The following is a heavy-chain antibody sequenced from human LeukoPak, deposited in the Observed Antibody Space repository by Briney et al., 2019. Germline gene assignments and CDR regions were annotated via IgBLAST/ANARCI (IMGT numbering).Heavy chain of an antibody. CDR3: ARACGFWSGSVDAFDI. V-gene: IGHV1-46*01. J-gene: IGHJ3*02. CDR1: GYTFTSYY. CDR2: INPSGGST. Sequence: ASVKVSCKASGYTFTSYYMHWVRQAPGQGLEWMGIINPSGGSTSYAQKFQGRVTMARDTSTSTVYMELSSLRSEDTAVYYCARACGFWSGSVDAFDIWGQGTMVTVSS. D-gene: IGHD3-3*01.